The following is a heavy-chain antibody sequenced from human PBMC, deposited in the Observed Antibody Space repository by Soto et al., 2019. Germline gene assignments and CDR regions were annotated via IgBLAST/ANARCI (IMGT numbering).Heavy chain of an antibody. J-gene: IGHJ5*02. V-gene: IGHV1-69*01. D-gene: IGHD1-1*01. Sequence: SGAEVKKPGSSVRVSCQASGGALTSYPIHWVRQAPGQGLEWMGVIDPMFDTSNLAEKFKARVTFTADASTKTVYMDLTSLRSDDTAVYFCATYPRPYNWIDLWGQGTLLTVSS. CDR2: IDPMFDTS. CDR3: ATYPRPYNWIDL. CDR1: GGALTSYP.